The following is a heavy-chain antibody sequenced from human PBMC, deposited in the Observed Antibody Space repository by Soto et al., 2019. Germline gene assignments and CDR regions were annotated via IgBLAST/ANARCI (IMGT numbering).Heavy chain of an antibody. D-gene: IGHD6-13*01. Sequence: QVQLVESGGGVVQPGRSLRLSCAASGFTFSSYGMHWVRQAPGKGLEWVAVISYDGSYKYYADSVKGRFTISRDNSKNTLYLQMNSLRAEDTAVYYCAKDWRIAAAGVPLTWGQGTLVTVSS. J-gene: IGHJ4*02. CDR2: ISYDGSYK. V-gene: IGHV3-30*18. CDR3: AKDWRIAAAGVPLT. CDR1: GFTFSSYG.